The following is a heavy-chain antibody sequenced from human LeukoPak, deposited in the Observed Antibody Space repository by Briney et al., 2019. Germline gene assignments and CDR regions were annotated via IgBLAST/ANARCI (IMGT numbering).Heavy chain of an antibody. J-gene: IGHJ4*02. V-gene: IGHV3-48*04. D-gene: IGHD3-22*01. Sequence: GGSLRLSCAASGFTFSSYSMNWVRQAPGKGLEWVSYISSSSSTIYYADSVKGRFTISRDNAKNSLFLQMNSLRVEDTAFYYCARDSSGYWWGQGTLVTVSS. CDR1: GFTFSSYS. CDR2: ISSSSSTI. CDR3: ARDSSGYW.